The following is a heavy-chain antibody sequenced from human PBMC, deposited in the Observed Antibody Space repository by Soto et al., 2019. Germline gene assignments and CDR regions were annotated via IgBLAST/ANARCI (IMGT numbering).Heavy chain of an antibody. V-gene: IGHV1-18*01. Sequence: AASVKVSCKAAGYTFSNFGISWGRQAPGQGLEWMGWISASNGNTNYAQKLQGRVTMTTDTSTSTAYMELRSLRSDDTAVYYCATGFTYYYGSGSYYNSLFSYWGQGTLVTVSS. CDR3: ATGFTYYYGSGSYYNSLFSY. CDR1: GYTFSNFG. J-gene: IGHJ4*02. D-gene: IGHD3-10*01. CDR2: ISASNGNT.